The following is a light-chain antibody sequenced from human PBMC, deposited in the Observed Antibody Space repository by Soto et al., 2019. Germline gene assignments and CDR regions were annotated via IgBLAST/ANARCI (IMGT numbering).Light chain of an antibody. V-gene: IGLV2-23*01. J-gene: IGLJ1*01. Sequence: QSVLTQPASVSGSPGQSITISCTGTSSDVGSYNLVSRYQQHPGEAPKLMIYGGTKRPSGVSNRFSGSKSGNTASLTISGLQAEDEADYYCCSYAGITTYYVFGTGTKVTVL. CDR2: GGT. CDR3: CSYAGITTYYV. CDR1: SSDVGSYNL.